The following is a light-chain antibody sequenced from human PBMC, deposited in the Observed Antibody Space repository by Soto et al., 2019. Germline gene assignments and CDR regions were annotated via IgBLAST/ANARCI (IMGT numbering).Light chain of an antibody. CDR3: QVWDGSSDHHWV. CDR2: DDS. J-gene: IGLJ3*02. V-gene: IGLV3-21*02. Sequence: SYELTQPPSVSVAPVQTARITCGGNNIGRKSVHWYQQMPGQAPVLVVYDDSARPSGIPERISGSNSGNTATLTVTRVEAGDEAEYYCQVWDGSSDHHWVFGGGTKLTVL. CDR1: NIGRKS.